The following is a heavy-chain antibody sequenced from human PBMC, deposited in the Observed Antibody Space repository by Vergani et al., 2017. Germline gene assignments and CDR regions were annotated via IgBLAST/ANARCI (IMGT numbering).Heavy chain of an antibody. CDR3: ARRYGARDGPLDY. V-gene: IGHV4-38-2*01. Sequence: QVQLQESGPGLVKPLETLSLTCAVSGYSLSSGYYWGWIRQPPGKGLEWIGSIYESGSTYSNPSLKSRVSISIDTSKNQFSLKLFSVTAADTAVYYCARRYGARDGPLDYWGQGTLVTVSS. D-gene: IGHD5-24*01. J-gene: IGHJ4*02. CDR1: GYSLSSGYY. CDR2: IYESGST.